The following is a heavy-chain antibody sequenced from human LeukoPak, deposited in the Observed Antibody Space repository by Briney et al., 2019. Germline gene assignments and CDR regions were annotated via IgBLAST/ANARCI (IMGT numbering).Heavy chain of an antibody. CDR2: IYHSGST. CDR3: ARYSKSYYDILTGYNYFDY. CDR1: GGSISSSNW. Sequence: PSETLSLTCAVSGGSISSSNWWSWVRQPPGKGLEWIGEIYHSGSTNYNPSLKSRVTISVDKSKNQFSLKLSSVTAADTAVYYCARYSKSYYDILTGYNYFDYWGQGTLVTVSS. J-gene: IGHJ4*02. V-gene: IGHV4-4*02. D-gene: IGHD3-9*01.